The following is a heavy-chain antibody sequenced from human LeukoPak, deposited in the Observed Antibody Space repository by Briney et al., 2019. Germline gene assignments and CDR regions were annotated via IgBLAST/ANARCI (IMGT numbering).Heavy chain of an antibody. Sequence: EASVKVSCKASGYTFTSYDINWVRQATGQGLERMGWMNPNSGNTAYAQKFQGRVTMTRNTSISTAYMELRSLRSEDTAVYYCATLWGLGYCSGGSCFDYWGQGTLVTVLS. D-gene: IGHD2-15*01. CDR2: MNPNSGNT. CDR1: GYTFTSYD. V-gene: IGHV1-8*01. CDR3: ATLWGLGYCSGGSCFDY. J-gene: IGHJ4*02.